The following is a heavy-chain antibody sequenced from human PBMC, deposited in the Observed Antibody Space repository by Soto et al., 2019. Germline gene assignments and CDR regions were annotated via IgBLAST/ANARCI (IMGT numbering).Heavy chain of an antibody. CDR2: FDPEDGET. Sequence: QVQLVQSGAEVKKPGASVKVSCKVSGYTLTELSMHWVRQAPGKGLEWMGGFDPEDGETIYAQKFQGRVTMTEDTSTDTAYMVLSSLRSEDTAVYYCATALPMVRGVIGAFDIWGQGTMVTVSS. V-gene: IGHV1-24*01. J-gene: IGHJ3*02. D-gene: IGHD3-10*01. CDR1: GYTLTELS. CDR3: ATALPMVRGVIGAFDI.